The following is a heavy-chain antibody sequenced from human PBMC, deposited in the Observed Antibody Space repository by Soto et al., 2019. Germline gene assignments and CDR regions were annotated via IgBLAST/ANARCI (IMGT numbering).Heavy chain of an antibody. CDR2: MNPNSGNT. Sequence: QVQLVQSGAEVKKPGASVKVSCKASGYTFTSYDINWVRQATGQGLEWMGWMNPNSGNTGYAQKFQGRVTMTRNTSISTAYMELSSLRSEDTAVYYCARDLGRGGYGSRYYYYYYGMDVWGQGTTVTVSS. D-gene: IGHD5-12*01. V-gene: IGHV1-8*01. J-gene: IGHJ6*02. CDR1: GYTFTSYD. CDR3: ARDLGRGGYGSRYYYYYYGMDV.